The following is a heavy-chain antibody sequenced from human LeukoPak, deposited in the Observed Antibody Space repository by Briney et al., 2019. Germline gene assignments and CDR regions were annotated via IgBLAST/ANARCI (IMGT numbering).Heavy chain of an antibody. CDR2: MSDIGSTT. J-gene: IGHJ4*02. V-gene: IGHV3-23*01. D-gene: IGHD1-26*01. CDR3: AKRGAEVGATVAPGDY. Sequence: GGSLRLSCAASAFTFSSYAMSWVRQAPGRGLEWVSAMSDIGSTTYYADSVKGRFTISRDTSENTLYLQMNSLRAEDTAIYYCAKRGAEVGATVAPGDYWGQGTLVTVSS. CDR1: AFTFSSYA.